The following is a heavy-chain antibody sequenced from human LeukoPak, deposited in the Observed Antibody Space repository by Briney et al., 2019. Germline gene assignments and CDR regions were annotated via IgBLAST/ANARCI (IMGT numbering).Heavy chain of an antibody. CDR2: ISSSGSTI. D-gene: IGHD4-23*01. CDR1: GFTFSSYE. CDR3: ARDNGGNSYYFDY. Sequence: GALRLSCAASGFTFSSYEMNWVRQAPGKGLEWVSYISSSGSTIYYADSVKGRFTISRDNAKNSLYLQMNSLRAEDTAVYYCARDNGGNSYYFDYWGQGTLVTVSS. V-gene: IGHV3-48*03. J-gene: IGHJ4*02.